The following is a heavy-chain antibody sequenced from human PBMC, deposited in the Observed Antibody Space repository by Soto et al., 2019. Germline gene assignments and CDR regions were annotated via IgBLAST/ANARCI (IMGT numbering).Heavy chain of an antibody. CDR3: ARGGGRAAAGRFDY. Sequence: SETLSLTCTVSCGSISSGGYYWSWIRQHPGKGLEWIGYIYYSGRTYYNPSLKSRVTISVDTSKNQFSLKLSSVTAADTAVYYGARGGGRAAAGRFDYWGQGTLVTV. CDR2: IYYSGRT. V-gene: IGHV4-31*03. D-gene: IGHD6-13*01. CDR1: CGSISSGGYY. J-gene: IGHJ4*02.